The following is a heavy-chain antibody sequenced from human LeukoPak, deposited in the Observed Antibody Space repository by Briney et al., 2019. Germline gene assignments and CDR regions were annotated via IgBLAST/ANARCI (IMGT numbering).Heavy chain of an antibody. CDR1: GFTFSDYY. CDR3: ARGGYSLSFDY. D-gene: IGHD6-13*01. V-gene: IGHV3-53*01. Sequence: GGSLRLSCAASGFTFSDYYMSWIRQAPGKGLEWVSVIYSGGSTYYADSVKGRFTISRDNSKNTLYLQMNSLRAEDTAVYYCARGGYSLSFDYWGQGTLVTVSS. CDR2: IYSGGST. J-gene: IGHJ4*02.